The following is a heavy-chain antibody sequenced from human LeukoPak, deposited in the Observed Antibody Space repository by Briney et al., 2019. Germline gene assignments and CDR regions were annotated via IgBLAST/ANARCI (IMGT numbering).Heavy chain of an antibody. CDR3: ARGSSGMVFAFDI. CDR2: ITPSGFTT. Sequence: GGSLRLSCVASGFTFSPFEMNWVRQAPGKGLEWVSYITPSGFTTYYADSVKGRFTISRDNAKNSLFLQMNSLRAGDTAVYYCARGSSGMVFAFDIWGQGTMVTVSS. V-gene: IGHV3-48*03. D-gene: IGHD3-22*01. CDR1: GFTFSPFE. J-gene: IGHJ3*02.